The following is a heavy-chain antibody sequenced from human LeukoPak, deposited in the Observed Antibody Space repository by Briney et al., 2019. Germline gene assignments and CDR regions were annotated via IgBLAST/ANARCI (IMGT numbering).Heavy chain of an antibody. J-gene: IGHJ4*02. CDR1: GGSISSYY. Sequence: SETLSLTCTVSGGSISSYYWSWIRQPAGKGLEWIGRIYTSGSTNYNPSLKSRVTMSVDTSKNQFSLKLSSVTAADTAVYYCARAPRCSSTSCYLDYWGQGTLVTVSS. D-gene: IGHD2-2*01. CDR2: IYTSGST. V-gene: IGHV4-4*07. CDR3: ARAPRCSSTSCYLDY.